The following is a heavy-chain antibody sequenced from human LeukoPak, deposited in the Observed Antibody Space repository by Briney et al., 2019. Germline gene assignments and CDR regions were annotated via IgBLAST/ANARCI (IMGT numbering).Heavy chain of an antibody. V-gene: IGHV1-69*01. CDR2: IIPIFGTA. CDR1: GGTFSSYA. Sequence: ASVKVSCKASGGTFSSYAISWVRQAPGQGLEWMGGIIPIFGTANYAQKFQGRVTITADESTSTAYMELSSLRSEDTAVYYCARPYYDILTGYRSYDAFDIWGQGTMVTVSS. D-gene: IGHD3-9*01. CDR3: ARPYYDILTGYRSYDAFDI. J-gene: IGHJ3*02.